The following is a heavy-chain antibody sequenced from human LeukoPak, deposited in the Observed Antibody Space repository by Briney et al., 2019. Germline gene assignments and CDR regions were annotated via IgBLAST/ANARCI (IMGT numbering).Heavy chain of an antibody. D-gene: IGHD1-26*01. J-gene: IGHJ4*02. CDR3: ASSGGATGEN. CDR2: INAGNGNT. Sequence: ASVKVSCKASGYTFTSYAMHWVRQAPGQRLEWMGWINAGNGNTKYSQKFQGRVTMTTDTSTSTAYMELRSLRSDDTAVYYCASSGGATGENWGQGTLVTVSS. CDR1: GYTFTSYA. V-gene: IGHV1-3*01.